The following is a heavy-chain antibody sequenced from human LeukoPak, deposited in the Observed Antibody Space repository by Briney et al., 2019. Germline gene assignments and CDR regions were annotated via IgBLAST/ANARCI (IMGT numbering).Heavy chain of an antibody. J-gene: IGHJ4*02. Sequence: PGRSLRLSCAASGFTFDDYAMHWVRQAPGKGLEWVSGISWNSGSIGYADSVKGRFTISRDNAKNSLYLQMNSLRAEDTALYYCAKANDYGGNSGWFDYWGQGTLVTVSS. CDR1: GFTFDDYA. CDR3: AKANDYGGNSGWFDY. CDR2: ISWNSGSI. D-gene: IGHD4-23*01. V-gene: IGHV3-9*01.